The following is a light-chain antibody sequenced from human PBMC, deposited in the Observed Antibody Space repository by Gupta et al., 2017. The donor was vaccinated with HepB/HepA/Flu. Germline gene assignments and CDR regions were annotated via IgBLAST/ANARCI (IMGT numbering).Light chain of an antibody. J-gene: IGLJ1*01. CDR1: STDVGNYNL. V-gene: IGLV2-23*02. CDR3: CSYAGGLHV. CDR2: EVT. Sequence: QFALTQPASVSGSPGPSITVSCPGTSTDVGNYNLVSWYLQRPGEVPKVYIYEVTERPSGLSTRFSGSKSGDTASLTISGLQPDDEAYYYCCSYAGGLHVFGTGTKVSVL.